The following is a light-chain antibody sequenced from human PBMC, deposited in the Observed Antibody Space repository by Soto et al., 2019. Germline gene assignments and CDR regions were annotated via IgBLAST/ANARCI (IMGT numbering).Light chain of an antibody. J-gene: IGKJ4*01. CDR2: SAT. Sequence: EIVMTQSPASLSVSPGERVTRSCRASQSINDNVAWYQQKTGQAPRLLMYSATTRATGIPARFSGSGSGTEFTLTISSLQSEDFAVYYCQQYHNWPPLTFGGGTKVDIK. V-gene: IGKV3-15*01. CDR1: QSINDN. CDR3: QQYHNWPPLT.